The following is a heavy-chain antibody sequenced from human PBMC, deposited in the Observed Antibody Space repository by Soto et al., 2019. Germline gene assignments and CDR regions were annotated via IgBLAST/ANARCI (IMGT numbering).Heavy chain of an antibody. CDR1: VGSISSYY. Sequence: SESLSTTGTVSVGSISSYYWSWIRQPPGKGLEWIGYIYYSGSTNYNPSLKSRVTISVDTSKNQFSLKLSSVTAADTAVYYCARGELLVPYYFDYWGQGTLVTVSS. D-gene: IGHD1-26*01. V-gene: IGHV4-59*01. CDR3: ARGELLVPYYFDY. J-gene: IGHJ4*02. CDR2: IYYSGST.